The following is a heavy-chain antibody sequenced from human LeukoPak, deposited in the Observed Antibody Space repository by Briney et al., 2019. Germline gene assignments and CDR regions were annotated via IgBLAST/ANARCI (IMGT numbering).Heavy chain of an antibody. D-gene: IGHD5-24*01. V-gene: IGHV3-7*01. Sequence: GGSLRLSCAASGFTFSSYWMSWVRQAPGKGLEWVANIKQDGSEKYYVDSVKGRFTISRDNAKNSLYLQMNSLRAEDTAVYYCARDRRDLYPGYYFDYWGQGTLVTVSS. CDR2: IKQDGSEK. CDR1: GFTFSSYW. CDR3: ARDRRDLYPGYYFDY. J-gene: IGHJ4*02.